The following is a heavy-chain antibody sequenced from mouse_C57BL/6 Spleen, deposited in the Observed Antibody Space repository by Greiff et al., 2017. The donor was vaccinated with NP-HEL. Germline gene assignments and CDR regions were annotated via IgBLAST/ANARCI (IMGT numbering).Heavy chain of an antibody. CDR2: IDPETGGT. Sequence: QVQLQQSGAELVRPGASVTLSCKASGYTFTDYEMHWVKQTPVHGLEWIGAIDPETGGTAYNQKVKGKAILTADKSSSPTYMELRSLTSENSAFYYCTSPITTVVAPFAYWGQGTLVTVSA. CDR1: GYTFTDYE. D-gene: IGHD1-1*01. CDR3: TSPITTVVAPFAY. J-gene: IGHJ3*01. V-gene: IGHV1-15*01.